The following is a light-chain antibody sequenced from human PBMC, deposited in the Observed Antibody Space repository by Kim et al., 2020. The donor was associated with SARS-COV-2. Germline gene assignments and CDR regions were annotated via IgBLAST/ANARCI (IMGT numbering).Light chain of an antibody. CDR1: SSNIVNNF. CDR3: GSWDDSLDGPV. Sequence: GQRVTIACSGSSSNIVNNFVYWYQQPPGTAPKVLSHTHNKRPSGVSDRFSGFKSVTSASLSISGLRSEDEADYYCGSWDDSLDGPVFGGGTQLTVL. J-gene: IGLJ3*02. V-gene: IGLV1-47*01. CDR2: THN.